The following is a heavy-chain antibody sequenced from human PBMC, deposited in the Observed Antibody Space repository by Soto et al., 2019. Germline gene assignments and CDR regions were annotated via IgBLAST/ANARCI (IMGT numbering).Heavy chain of an antibody. CDR1: GFTVSSNY. V-gene: IGHV3-66*01. Sequence: EVQLVESGGGLVQPGGSLRLSCAASGFTVSSNYMSWVRQAPGKGLEWVSVIYSGGSTYYADAVKGRCTISRDNHKNTLYLQMNRLRAEDTAVYYCARGDADDTPNFDYGGQGTLVTVSS. CDR2: IYSGGST. J-gene: IGHJ4*02. CDR3: ARGDADDTPNFDY.